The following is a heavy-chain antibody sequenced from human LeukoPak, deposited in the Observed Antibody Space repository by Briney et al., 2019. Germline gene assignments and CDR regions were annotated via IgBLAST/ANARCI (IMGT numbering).Heavy chain of an antibody. Sequence: GGSLRLSCAASGFTFSSYAISWVRQAPGKGLEWVSAISGSGGSTYYADSVKGRFTISRDNSKNTLYLQMNSLRAEDTAVYYCAKGLESGYSGYDGWGQGTLVTVSS. CDR3: AKGLESGYSGYDG. V-gene: IGHV3-23*01. D-gene: IGHD5-12*01. CDR1: GFTFSSYA. CDR2: ISGSGGST. J-gene: IGHJ4*02.